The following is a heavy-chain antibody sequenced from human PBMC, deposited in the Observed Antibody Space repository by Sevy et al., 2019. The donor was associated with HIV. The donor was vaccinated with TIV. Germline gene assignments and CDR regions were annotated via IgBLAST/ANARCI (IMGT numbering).Heavy chain of an antibody. D-gene: IGHD5-18*01. CDR1: GFTFSNAW. V-gene: IGHV3-15*01. J-gene: IGHJ4*02. Sequence: GGSLRLSCAASGFTFSNAWMSWVRQAPGKGLECVGRIKSKTDGGTTDYAAPVKGRFTISRDDSKNTLYLQMNSLKTEDTAVYYCTTGDKTITAMVQDFDYWGQGTLVTVSS. CDR3: TTGDKTITAMVQDFDY. CDR2: IKSKTDGGTT.